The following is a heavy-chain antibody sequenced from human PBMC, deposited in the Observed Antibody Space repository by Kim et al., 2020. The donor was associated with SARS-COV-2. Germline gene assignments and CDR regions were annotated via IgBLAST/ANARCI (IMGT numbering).Heavy chain of an antibody. CDR3: AKGAPDTYYDILTGPSEAWGAFDI. CDR1: GFTFSSYG. J-gene: IGHJ3*02. D-gene: IGHD3-9*01. Sequence: GGSLRLSCAASGFTFSSYGMHWVRQAPGKGLEWVAVIWYDGSNKYYADSVKGRFTISRDNSKNTLYLQMNSLRAEDTAVYYCAKGAPDTYYDILTGPSEAWGAFDIWGQGTMVTVSS. V-gene: IGHV3-33*06. CDR2: IWYDGSNK.